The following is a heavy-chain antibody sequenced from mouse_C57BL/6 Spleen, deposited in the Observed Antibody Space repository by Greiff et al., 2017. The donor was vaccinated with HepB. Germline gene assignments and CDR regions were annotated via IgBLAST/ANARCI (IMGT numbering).Heavy chain of an antibody. Sequence: QVQLQQSGAELVKPGASVKMSCKASGYTFTSYWITWVKQRPGQGLEWIGDIYPGSGSTNYNEKFKSKATLTVDTSSSTAYMQLSSLTSEDSAVYYCARSRNDGYLRGLAYWGQGTLVTVSA. D-gene: IGHD2-3*01. CDR2: IYPGSGST. CDR3: ARSRNDGYLRGLAY. J-gene: IGHJ3*01. CDR1: GYTFTSYW. V-gene: IGHV1-55*01.